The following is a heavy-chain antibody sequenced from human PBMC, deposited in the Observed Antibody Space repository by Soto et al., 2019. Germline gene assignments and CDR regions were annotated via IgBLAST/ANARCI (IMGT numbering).Heavy chain of an antibody. D-gene: IGHD3-3*01. CDR3: AKDRPRTILHYYYGMDV. CDR1: GFTFSSYA. Sequence: HPGGSLRLSCAASGFTFSSYAMSWVRQAPGKGLEWVSAISGSGGSTYYADSVKGRFTISRDNSKNTLYLQMNSLRAEDTAVYYCAKDRPRTILHYYYGMDVWGQGTTVTVSS. CDR2: ISGSGGST. J-gene: IGHJ6*02. V-gene: IGHV3-23*01.